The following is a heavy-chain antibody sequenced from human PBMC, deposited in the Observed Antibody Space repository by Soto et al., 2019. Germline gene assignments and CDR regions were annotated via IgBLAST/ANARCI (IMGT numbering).Heavy chain of an antibody. J-gene: IGHJ1*01. CDR3: AKDGDSISRNKPLEY. D-gene: IGHD3-22*01. CDR2: ISSSGSPI. CDR1: GFTFISYE. Sequence: GVSLSPSCAASGFTFISYEMNGALPAPGKGLEWVSYISSSGSPIYYADSVRGRFTISRDNAKNSLYLQMNSLRAEDTAVYYCAKDGDSISRNKPLEYWGQGTLVTVS. V-gene: IGHV3-48*03.